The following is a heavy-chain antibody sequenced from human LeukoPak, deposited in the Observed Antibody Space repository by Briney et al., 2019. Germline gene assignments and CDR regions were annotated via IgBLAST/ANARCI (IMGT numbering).Heavy chain of an antibody. D-gene: IGHD2-15*01. V-gene: IGHV4-59*01. CDR3: ARLDCSADACYHY. Sequence: PSETLSLTCTVSGGSIDSYYWSWIRQPPGKGLEWIGYIYYTGSPEYHPSLKSRVTISLDTSKTQFPLKLTSVTAADTAVYYCARLDCSADACYHYWGLGSLFTVSS. CDR2: IYYTGSP. CDR1: GGSIDSYY. J-gene: IGHJ4*02.